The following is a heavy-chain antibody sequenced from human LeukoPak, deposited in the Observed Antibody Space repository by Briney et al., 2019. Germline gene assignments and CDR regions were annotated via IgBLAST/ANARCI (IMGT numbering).Heavy chain of an antibody. D-gene: IGHD3-10*01. CDR3: AKGRLWFGELSGMDV. CDR2: IRYDGSNK. J-gene: IGHJ6*04. CDR1: GFTFSSYS. Sequence: GGSLRLSCAASGFTFSSYSMNWVRQAPGKGLEWVAFIRYDGSNKYYADSVKGRFTISRDNSKNTLYLQMNSLRAEDTAVYYCAKGRLWFGELSGMDVWGKGTTVTISS. V-gene: IGHV3-30*02.